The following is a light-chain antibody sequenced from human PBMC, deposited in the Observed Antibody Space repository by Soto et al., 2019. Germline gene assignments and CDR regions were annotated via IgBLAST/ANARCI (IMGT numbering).Light chain of an antibody. CDR3: QQYASAPFS. CDR1: HSINTSF. V-gene: IGKV3-20*01. Sequence: EIVLTQSPGTLSLSPGDGANLSCRSSHSINTSFLAWFQQKPGQAPRLLIYAASTRATGIPDRFSGSASETDFTLTINRLEPEDSAVYYCQQYASAPFSLGPGTKVDIK. J-gene: IGKJ3*01. CDR2: AAS.